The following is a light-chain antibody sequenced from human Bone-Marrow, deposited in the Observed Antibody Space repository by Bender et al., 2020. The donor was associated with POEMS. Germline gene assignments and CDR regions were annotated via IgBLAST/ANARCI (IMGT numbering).Light chain of an antibody. CDR2: DVT. V-gene: IGLV2-14*03. Sequence: QSALTQPASVSGSPGQSITISCAGTSSDIGRRNHVSWYQQLPGKAPKLIIFDVTNRPSGVSTRFSGSKSGSTASLTISGLQVEDEADYYCSSYRPGITLFGGGTSLTVL. CDR1: SSDIGRRNH. J-gene: IGLJ2*01. CDR3: SSYRPGITL.